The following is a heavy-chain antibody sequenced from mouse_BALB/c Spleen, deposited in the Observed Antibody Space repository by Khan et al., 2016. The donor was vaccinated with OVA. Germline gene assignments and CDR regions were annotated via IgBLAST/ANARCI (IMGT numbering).Heavy chain of an antibody. D-gene: IGHD2-14*01. CDR3: VRDGAYHRNDGWFAY. CDR2: INPSNGYT. V-gene: IGHV1-4*01. Sequence: QVQLKQSGAELARPGASVKMSCKASGYTFTSYTIHWIKLRPGQGLEWIGFINPSNGYTNYNQKFKDKVTLTADKSSTTVYMQLSSLTSDDSAVYNCVRDGAYHRNDGWFAYWGQGTLVTVSA. J-gene: IGHJ3*01. CDR1: GYTFTSYT.